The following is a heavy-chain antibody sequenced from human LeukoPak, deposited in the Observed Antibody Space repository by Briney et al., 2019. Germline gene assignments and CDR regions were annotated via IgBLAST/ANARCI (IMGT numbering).Heavy chain of an antibody. J-gene: IGHJ4*02. CDR1: GYTFTTYW. V-gene: IGHV5-51*01. D-gene: IGHD5-24*01. Sequence: GESLKISCKASGYTFTTYWIGWVRQMPGKGLEWMGIIYPGDSDITYSPSVQGHVTISADKSINTAYLEWSALMASDTAMYYCARHEDGMATKLDFWGQGTLVTVS. CDR3: ARHEDGMATKLDF. CDR2: IYPGDSDI.